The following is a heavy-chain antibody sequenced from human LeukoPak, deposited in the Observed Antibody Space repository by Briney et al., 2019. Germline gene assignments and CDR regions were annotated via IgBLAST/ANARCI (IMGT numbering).Heavy chain of an antibody. V-gene: IGHV1-2*02. CDR2: INPNSGGT. Sequence: ASVKVSCKASGYTFTGYYMHWVRQAPGQGLEWMGWINPNSGGTNYAQKFQGRATMTRDTSISTAYMELSRLRSDDTAVYYCARDLEYSSSWYQFSFWFDPWGQGTLVTVSS. CDR1: GYTFTGYY. CDR3: ARDLEYSSSWYQFSFWFDP. D-gene: IGHD6-13*01. J-gene: IGHJ5*02.